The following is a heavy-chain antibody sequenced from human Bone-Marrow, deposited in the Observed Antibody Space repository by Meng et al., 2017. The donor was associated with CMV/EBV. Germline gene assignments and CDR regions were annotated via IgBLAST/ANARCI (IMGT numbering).Heavy chain of an antibody. CDR3: ARDHDYSSPDY. V-gene: IGHV1-2*02. J-gene: IGHJ4*02. D-gene: IGHD4-11*01. CDR1: GYTFTGYY. Sequence: ASVKVSCKASGYTFTGYYMHWVRQAPGQGLEWMGWINPNSGGTNYAQKFLGRVTMTRDTSISTAYMELSRLRSDDTAAYYCARDHDYSSPDYWGQGTLVTVSS. CDR2: INPNSGGT.